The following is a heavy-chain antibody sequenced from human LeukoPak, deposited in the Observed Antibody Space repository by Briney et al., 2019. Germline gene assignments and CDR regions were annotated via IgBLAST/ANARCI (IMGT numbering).Heavy chain of an antibody. CDR3: AKGYYDYVWGSYYFDY. D-gene: IGHD3-16*01. Sequence: GGSLRLSCAASGFTFSSYAMSWVRQALGKGLEWVSAISGSGGSTYYADSVKGRFTISRDNSRDTLYLQMNSLRAEDTAVYYCAKGYYDYVWGSYYFDYWGQGTLVTVSS. CDR2: ISGSGGST. J-gene: IGHJ4*02. CDR1: GFTFSSYA. V-gene: IGHV3-23*01.